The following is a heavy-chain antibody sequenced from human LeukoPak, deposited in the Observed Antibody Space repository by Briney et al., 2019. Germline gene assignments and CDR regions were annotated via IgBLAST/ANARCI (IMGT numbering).Heavy chain of an antibody. CDR3: ARLRLLWFGESHQRWFDP. CDR1: GGSISSSSYY. V-gene: IGHV4-39*07. D-gene: IGHD3-10*01. CDR2: INHSGST. J-gene: IGHJ5*02. Sequence: SETLSLTCTVSGGSISSSSYYWGWIRQPPGKGLEWIGEINHSGSTNYNPSLKSRVTISVDTSKNQFSLKLSSVTAADTAVYYCARLRLLWFGESHQRWFDPWGQGTLVTVSS.